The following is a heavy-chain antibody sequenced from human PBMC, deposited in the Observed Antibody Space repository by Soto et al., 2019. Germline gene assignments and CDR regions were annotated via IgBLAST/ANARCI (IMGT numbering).Heavy chain of an antibody. CDR1: GFTFDDYA. Sequence: GGSLRLSCAASGFTFDDYAMHWVRQAPGKGLEWVSGISWNSGSIGYADSVKGRFTISRDNAKNSLYLQMNSLRAEDTAVYYCAKAIRGGIPAISSWSYYFDYWGQGTLVTVSS. D-gene: IGHD6-13*01. V-gene: IGHV3-9*01. CDR3: AKAIRGGIPAISSWSYYFDY. CDR2: ISWNSGSI. J-gene: IGHJ4*02.